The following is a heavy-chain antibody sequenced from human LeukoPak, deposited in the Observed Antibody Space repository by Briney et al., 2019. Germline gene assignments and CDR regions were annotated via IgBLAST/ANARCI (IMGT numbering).Heavy chain of an antibody. CDR3: ARRVVGGTDYFDY. J-gene: IGHJ4*02. CDR1: GLTFSNYA. Sequence: GWSLTLSCPACGLTFSNYAMTWVRQAAGKGQEWVANIKIDGTEKRYADSVKRRFTISRDTAKNSLYLQMSSLRAEDTAVYYCARRVVGGTDYFDYSGQGTLVTVSS. V-gene: IGHV3-7*01. D-gene: IGHD1-26*01. CDR2: IKIDGTEK.